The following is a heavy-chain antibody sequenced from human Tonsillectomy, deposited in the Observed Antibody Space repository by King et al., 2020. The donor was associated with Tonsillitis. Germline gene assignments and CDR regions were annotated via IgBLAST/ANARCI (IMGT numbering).Heavy chain of an antibody. CDR1: GFTFSSYD. CDR2: IGTAGDT. CDR3: ATSIAAAGGLDY. D-gene: IGHD6-13*01. V-gene: IGHV3-13*01. J-gene: IGHJ4*02. Sequence: QLVQSGGGLVQPGGSLRLSCAASGFTFSSYDMHWVRQATGKGLEWVSAIGTAGDTYYPGSVKGRFTISRENAKNSLYLQMNSLRAGDTAVYYCATSIAAAGGLDYWGRGPRATLPS.